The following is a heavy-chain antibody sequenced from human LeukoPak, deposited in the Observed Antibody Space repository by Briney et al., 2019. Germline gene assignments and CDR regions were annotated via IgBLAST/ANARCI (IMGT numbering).Heavy chain of an antibody. V-gene: IGHV4-31*03. CDR3: AREGRSGYCSSTSCP. CDR2: IYYRGST. CDR1: GGSISSGGYY. J-gene: IGHJ5*02. D-gene: IGHD2-2*01. Sequence: SETLSLTCTVSGGSISSGGYYWSWIRQHPGKGLEWIGYIYYRGSTYYNPSLKSRVTISVDTSKNQFSLKLSSVTAADTAVYYCAREGRSGYCSSTSCPWGQGTLVTVSS.